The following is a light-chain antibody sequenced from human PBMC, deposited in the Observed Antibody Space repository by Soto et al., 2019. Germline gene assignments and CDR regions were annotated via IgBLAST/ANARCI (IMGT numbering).Light chain of an antibody. J-gene: IGLJ3*02. CDR3: SSYAASNNFYFV. V-gene: IGLV2-8*01. CDR1: SSDVGGYNY. CDR2: EVT. Sequence: QSALTQPHSAYGSPGQSVTISCTGTSSDVGGYNYVSWYQQYPGRAPKLMIYEVTKRPSGVPDRFSGSKSGNTASLTVSGLQAEDEADYYCSSYAASNNFYFVFGGGTKVTVL.